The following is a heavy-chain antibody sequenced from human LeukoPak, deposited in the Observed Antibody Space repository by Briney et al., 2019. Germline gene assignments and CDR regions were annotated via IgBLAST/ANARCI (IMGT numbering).Heavy chain of an antibody. D-gene: IGHD6-6*01. CDR3: ARGNSSSSAFDY. Sequence: PGGSLRLSCAASGFTVSSNYMSWIHQPPGKGLEWIGEINHSGSTNYNPSLKSRVTISVDTSKNQFSLKLSSVTAADTAVYYCARGNSSSSAFDYWGQGTLVTVSS. CDR2: INHSGST. J-gene: IGHJ4*02. CDR1: GFTVSSNY. V-gene: IGHV4-34*01.